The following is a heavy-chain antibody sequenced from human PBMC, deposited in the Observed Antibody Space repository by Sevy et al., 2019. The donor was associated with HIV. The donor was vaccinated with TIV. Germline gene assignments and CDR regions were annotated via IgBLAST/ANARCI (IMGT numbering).Heavy chain of an antibody. CDR1: GFTFTSYG. V-gene: IGHV3-30*18. J-gene: IGHJ4*02. Sequence: GGSLRLSCAASGFTFTSYGMHWVRQAPGKGLEWVAVISYDGSNKYYADSVKGRFTISRDKSKNTLYLQMNSLRAEDTAVYYCAKAPRGYSYASFFDYWGQGTLVTVCS. D-gene: IGHD5-18*01. CDR2: ISYDGSNK. CDR3: AKAPRGYSYASFFDY.